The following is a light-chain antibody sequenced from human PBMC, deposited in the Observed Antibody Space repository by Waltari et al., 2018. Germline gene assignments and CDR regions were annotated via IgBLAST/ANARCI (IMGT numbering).Light chain of an antibody. Sequence: DIQMTHPPPSLSASVGDRVTISCRANKIISIYLNWYQHKRGEPPKRLIYAASSLQSGVPSRFSASGSGTDFTLTISSLLPEDSATYYCQQSFSPPLTFAGGTKVEIK. J-gene: IGKJ4*01. CDR1: KIISIY. CDR3: QQSFSPPLT. CDR2: AAS. V-gene: IGKV1-39*01.